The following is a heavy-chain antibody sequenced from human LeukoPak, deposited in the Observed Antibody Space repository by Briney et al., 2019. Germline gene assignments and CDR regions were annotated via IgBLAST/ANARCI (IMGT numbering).Heavy chain of an antibody. V-gene: IGHV3-74*01. J-gene: IGHJ2*01. CDR3: AREAPLTGDWYIDL. CDR2: MNADGSSK. D-gene: IGHD3-9*01. Sequence: GGSLRLSCAASGFTFSDYWMHWVRQSPGKGLEWVSRMNADGSSKPYADSVKGRFTISRDNGRNTPYLQMNSLRVEDTAVYFCAREAPLTGDWYIDLWGRGTLVSVSS. CDR1: GFTFSDYW.